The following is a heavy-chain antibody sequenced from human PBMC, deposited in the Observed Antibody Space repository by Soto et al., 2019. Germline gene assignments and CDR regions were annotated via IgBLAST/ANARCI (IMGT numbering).Heavy chain of an antibody. D-gene: IGHD6-13*01. CDR1: GGSISSYY. CDR2: IYYSGST. J-gene: IGHJ3*02. Sequence: LSLTCTVSGGSISSYYWSWIRQPPGKGLEWIGYIYYSGSTNYNPSLKSRVTISVDTSKNQFSLKLSFVTAADTAVYYCARTRYSSSWSVAGDAFDIWGQGTMVTVSS. CDR3: ARTRYSSSWSVAGDAFDI. V-gene: IGHV4-59*01.